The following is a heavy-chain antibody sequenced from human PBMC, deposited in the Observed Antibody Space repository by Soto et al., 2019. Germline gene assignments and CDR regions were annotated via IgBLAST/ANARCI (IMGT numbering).Heavy chain of an antibody. CDR1: GGSFSGYY. V-gene: IGHV4-34*01. Sequence: SETLSLTCAVYGGSFSGYYWSWIRQPPGKGLEWIGEINHSGSTNYNPSLKSRVTISVDTSKNQFSLKLSSVTAADTAVYYCARCKAAARKDWLDPWGPGTLVTVFS. D-gene: IGHD6-13*01. CDR3: ARCKAAARKDWLDP. J-gene: IGHJ5*02. CDR2: INHSGST.